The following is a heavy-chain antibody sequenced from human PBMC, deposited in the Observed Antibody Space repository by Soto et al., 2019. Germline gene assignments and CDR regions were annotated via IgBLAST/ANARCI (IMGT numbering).Heavy chain of an antibody. CDR1: GFTFRSYG. J-gene: IGHJ4*02. D-gene: IGHD6-6*01. Sequence: QVQLVESGGGVVQPGRSLRLSCAASGFTFRSYGMHWVRQAPAKGLEWVAVISYDGSNKYYANSVKGRFTISRDNSKNTLFLQMNSLRAEDSAIYYCARGGGYSSSSFDYWGQGTLVTVSS. V-gene: IGHV3-30*03. CDR3: ARGGGYSSSSFDY. CDR2: ISYDGSNK.